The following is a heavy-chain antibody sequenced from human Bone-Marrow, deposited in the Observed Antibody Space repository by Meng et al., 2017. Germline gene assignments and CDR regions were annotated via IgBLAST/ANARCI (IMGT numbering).Heavy chain of an antibody. CDR1: GGSISSGDYY. V-gene: IGHV4-30-4*01. CDR3: ARVETATTNPYFDY. J-gene: IGHJ4*02. Sequence: QVQLQESGPGLVKPSQTLSLTGTGSGGSISSGDYYWSWIRQPPGRGLEWIGYIYYSGSTYYNPSLRSRVTISVDTSKNQFSLILTSVTAADTAVYFCARVETATTNPYFDYWGQGTLVTVSS. D-gene: IGHD5-24*01. CDR2: IYYSGST.